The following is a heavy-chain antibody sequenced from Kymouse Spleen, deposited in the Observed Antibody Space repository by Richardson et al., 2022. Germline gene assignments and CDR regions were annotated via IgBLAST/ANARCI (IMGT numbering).Heavy chain of an antibody. CDR1: GGSISSSSYY. CDR2: IYYSGST. D-gene: IGHD1-26*01. V-gene: IGHV4-39*01. Sequence: QLQLQESGPGLVKPSETLSLTCTVSGGSISSSSYYWGWIRQPPGKGLEWIGSIYYSGSTYYNPSLKSRVTISVDTSKNQFSLKLSSVTAADTAVYYCARSPIVGATNWFDPWGQGTLVTVSS. J-gene: IGHJ5*02. CDR3: ARSPIVGATNWFDP.